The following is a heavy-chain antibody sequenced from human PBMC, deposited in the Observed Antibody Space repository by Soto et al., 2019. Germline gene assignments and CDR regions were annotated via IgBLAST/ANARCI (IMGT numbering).Heavy chain of an antibody. V-gene: IGHV3-7*03. CDR3: ARDLLWFGELTPSYYYYGMDV. Sequence: LRLSCAASGFTFSSYWMSWVRQAPGKGLEWVANIKQDGSEKYYVDSVKGRFTISRDNAKNSLYLQMNSLRAEDTAVYYCARDLLWFGELTPSYYYYGMDVWGQGTTVTVSS. CDR2: IKQDGSEK. D-gene: IGHD3-10*01. J-gene: IGHJ6*02. CDR1: GFTFSSYW.